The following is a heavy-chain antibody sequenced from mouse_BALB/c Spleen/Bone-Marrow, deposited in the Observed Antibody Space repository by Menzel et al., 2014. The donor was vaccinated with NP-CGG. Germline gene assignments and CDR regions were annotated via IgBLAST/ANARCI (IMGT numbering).Heavy chain of an antibody. J-gene: IGHJ4*01. CDR3: TISRRDIDH. V-gene: IGHV1S16*01. CDR2: INPSNGGT. CDR1: GYTFTSYY. Sequence: QVQMQQSGAELVKPGASEKSSGKASGYTFTSYYMCWGKRRAGQGLEWVGEINPSNGGTNFNEKFKSKATLTVDKSSSTAYMTLSSLTSEDSAVYYCTISRRDIDHRGQGTSVTFS.